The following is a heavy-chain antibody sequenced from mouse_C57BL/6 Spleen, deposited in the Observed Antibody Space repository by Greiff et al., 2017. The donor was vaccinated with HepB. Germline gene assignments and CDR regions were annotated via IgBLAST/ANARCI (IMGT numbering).Heavy chain of an antibody. CDR3: ARRSPYYGSSLGAMDY. J-gene: IGHJ4*01. Sequence: QVQLQQSGAELVKPGASVKMSCKASGYTFTSYWITWVKQRPGQGLEWIGDIYPGSGSTNYNEKFKSKATLTVDTSSSTAYMQLSSLTSEDSAVYYCARRSPYYGSSLGAMDYWGQGTSVTVSS. CDR1: GYTFTSYW. CDR2: IYPGSGST. V-gene: IGHV1-55*01. D-gene: IGHD1-1*01.